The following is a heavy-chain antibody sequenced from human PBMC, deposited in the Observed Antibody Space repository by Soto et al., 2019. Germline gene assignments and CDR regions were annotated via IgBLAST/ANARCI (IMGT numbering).Heavy chain of an antibody. V-gene: IGHV3-21*01. CDR2: ISSSSNYI. D-gene: IGHD3-10*01. J-gene: IGHJ6*02. CDR3: ARGKYYYGSGSRRDYYGMDV. Sequence: PGGSLRLSCAASGFTFSSYSINWDRQAPGKGLEWVSSISSSSNYIYYADSVKGRFTISRDNAKNSLYLQMNSLRAEDTAVYYCARGKYYYGSGSRRDYYGMDVWGQGTTVTVSS. CDR1: GFTFSSYS.